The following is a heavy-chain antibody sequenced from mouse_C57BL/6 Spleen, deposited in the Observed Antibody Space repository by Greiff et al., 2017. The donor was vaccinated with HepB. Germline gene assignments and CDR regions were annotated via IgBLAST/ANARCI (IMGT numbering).Heavy chain of an antibody. CDR3: ARGGGYYGSSYERGYFDD. V-gene: IGHV1-47*01. CDR2: FHPYNDDT. Sequence: QVQLQQSGAELVKPGASVKMSCKASGYTFTTYPIEWVKQNPGKGLEWIGDFHPYNDDTKYNEKFKGKATLTVEKSSSTVYLELSRLTSDDSAVYYGARGGGYYGSSYERGYFDDWGQGTTLTVSS. D-gene: IGHD1-1*01. CDR1: GYTFTTYP. J-gene: IGHJ2*01.